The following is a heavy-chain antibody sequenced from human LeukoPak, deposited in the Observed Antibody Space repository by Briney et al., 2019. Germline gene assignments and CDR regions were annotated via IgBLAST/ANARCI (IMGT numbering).Heavy chain of an antibody. V-gene: IGHV3-48*03. CDR2: ISSSGSAI. D-gene: IGHD3-10*01. Sequence: GGSLRLSCAASGFPFSSYEMNWVRQAPGKGLEWVSYISSSGSAIYYADSVKGRFTISRDNAKNSLYLQMNSLRAEDTAVYYCARDFRLTMVRGVASFDYWGQGTLDTVSS. CDR1: GFPFSSYE. CDR3: ARDFRLTMVRGVASFDY. J-gene: IGHJ4*02.